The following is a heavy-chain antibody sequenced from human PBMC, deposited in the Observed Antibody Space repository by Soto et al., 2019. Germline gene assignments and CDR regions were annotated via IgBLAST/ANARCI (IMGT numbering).Heavy chain of an antibody. J-gene: IGHJ6*02. CDR2: INAANGNT. Sequence: GASVKVSCKASGYTFTNYAIHWVRQAPGQRLEWMGWINAANGNTKYSQKFQGRVTITRDTSASTAYMELSSLRSEDTAVYYCASVRTDYYGMDVWGQGTTVTVSS. V-gene: IGHV1-3*01. D-gene: IGHD2-21*02. CDR3: ASVRTDYYGMDV. CDR1: GYTFTNYA.